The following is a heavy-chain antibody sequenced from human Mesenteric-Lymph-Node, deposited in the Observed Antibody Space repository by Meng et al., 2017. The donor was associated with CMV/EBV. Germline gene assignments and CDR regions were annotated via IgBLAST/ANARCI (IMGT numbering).Heavy chain of an antibody. V-gene: IGHV3-7*01. Sequence: GESLKISCAASGFTFSSYWMSWVRQAPGKGLEWVANIKQDGSEKYYVDSVKGRFTISRDNAKNSLYLQMNSLRAEDTAVYYCARAKYNWNDGNYYYGMDVWGQGTTVTVSS. CDR3: ARAKYNWNDGNYYYGMDV. CDR1: GFTFSSYW. J-gene: IGHJ6*02. CDR2: IKQDGSEK. D-gene: IGHD1-20*01.